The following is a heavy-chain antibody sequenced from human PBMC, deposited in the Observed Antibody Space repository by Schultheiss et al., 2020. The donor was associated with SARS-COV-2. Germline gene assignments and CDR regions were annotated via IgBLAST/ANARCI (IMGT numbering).Heavy chain of an antibody. CDR1: GGSISSYY. CDR2: IYYSGST. V-gene: IGHV4-59*12. D-gene: IGHD1-26*01. CDR3: ARGSRIVGGLDY. Sequence: SETLSLTCTVSGGSISSYYWSWIRQPPGKGLEWIGYIYYSGSTNYNPSLKSRVTISVDTSKNQFSLKLSSVTAADTAVYYCARGSRIVGGLDYWGQGTLVTVSS. J-gene: IGHJ4*02.